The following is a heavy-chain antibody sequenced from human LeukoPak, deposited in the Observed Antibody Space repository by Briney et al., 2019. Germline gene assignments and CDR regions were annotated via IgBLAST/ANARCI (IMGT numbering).Heavy chain of an antibody. V-gene: IGHV1-2*02. CDR1: GYTFTGYY. CDR2: INPNIGGT. D-gene: IGHD3-16*02. CDR3: ARVDRGYYDYVWGSYRPIGY. J-gene: IGHJ4*02. Sequence: GASVKVSCKASGYTFTGYYMHWVRQAPGQGLEWMGWINPNIGGTNYAQKFQGRVTMTGDTSISTAYMELSRLRSDDTAVYYCARVDRGYYDYVWGSYRPIGYWGQGTLVTVSS.